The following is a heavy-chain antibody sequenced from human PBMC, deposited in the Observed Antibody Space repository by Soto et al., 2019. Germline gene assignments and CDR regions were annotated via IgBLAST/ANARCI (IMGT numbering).Heavy chain of an antibody. CDR2: ISGSGGGT. CDR1: GFTFNIYA. Sequence: EVQLLESGGGLVQPGGSLRLSCAASGFTFNIYAMSWVRQAPGKGLEWVSAISGSGGGTYYADSVEGRFTISRDNSNNTGYLQMSSLSAEDTSVYYCANCVYDSGGRLLRSFQHWGQGTLVTVSS. CDR3: ANCVYDSGGRLLRSFQH. J-gene: IGHJ1*01. V-gene: IGHV3-23*01. D-gene: IGHD3-22*01.